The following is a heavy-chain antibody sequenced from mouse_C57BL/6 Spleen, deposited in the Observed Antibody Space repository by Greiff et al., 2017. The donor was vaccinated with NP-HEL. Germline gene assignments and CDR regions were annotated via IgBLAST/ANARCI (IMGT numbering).Heavy chain of an antibody. CDR2: IDPSDSET. J-gene: IGHJ4*01. V-gene: IGHV1-52*01. D-gene: IGHD2-1*01. CDR3: ARHGNYNYAMDY. CDR1: GYTFTSYW. Sequence: VQLQQPGAELVRPGSSVKLSCKASGYTFTSYWMHWVKQRPIQGLEWIGNIDPSDSETHYNQKFKDKATLTVDKSSSTAYMQLSSLTSEDSAVYYCARHGNYNYAMDYWGQGTSVTVSS.